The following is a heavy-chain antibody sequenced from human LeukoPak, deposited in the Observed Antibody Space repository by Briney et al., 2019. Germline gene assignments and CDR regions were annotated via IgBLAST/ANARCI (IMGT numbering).Heavy chain of an antibody. CDR3: ARDLHGIAVAGSLDY. CDR2: IYHRGST. J-gene: IGHJ4*02. Sequence: ASETLSLTCAVSGYSISSAYYWGWIRQPPGKGLEWIGSIYHRGSTYYNPSLKSRITISIDTSKNQFSLKLSSVTAADTAVYYCARDLHGIAVAGSLDYWGQGTLVTVSS. D-gene: IGHD6-19*01. CDR1: GYSISSAYY. V-gene: IGHV4-38-2*02.